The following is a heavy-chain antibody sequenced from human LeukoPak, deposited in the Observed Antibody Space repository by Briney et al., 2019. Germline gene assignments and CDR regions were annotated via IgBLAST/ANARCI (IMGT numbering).Heavy chain of an antibody. CDR3: ARAAYGEYRYYYFYLDV. J-gene: IGHJ6*03. CDR2: IYTSGSS. D-gene: IGHD4-17*01. Sequence: PSETLSLTCTVSGGSINSYYWSWIRQPAGKGLEWIWRIYTSGSSNYNPSLKSRVTMSVDTSKNQFSLRLTSVTAADTAVYYCARAAYGEYRYYYFYLDVWGKGTTVTVSS. V-gene: IGHV4-4*07. CDR1: GGSINSYY.